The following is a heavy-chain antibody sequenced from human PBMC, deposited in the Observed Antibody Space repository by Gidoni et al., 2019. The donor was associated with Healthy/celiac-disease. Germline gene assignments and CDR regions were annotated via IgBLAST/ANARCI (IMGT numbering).Heavy chain of an antibody. J-gene: IGHJ6*02. CDR1: GFTFSSSW. Sequence: EVQLVESGGGWVQPGGSLRRSCAASGFTFSSSWMSWVRQAPGTGLEWVANIKQDGSENYYVDSVKGRFTISRDNAKNSLYLQMNSLRAEDTAVYYCAREYDFWSGYRDYYGMDVWGQGTTVTVSS. CDR3: AREYDFWSGYRDYYGMDV. CDR2: IKQDGSEN. D-gene: IGHD3-3*01. V-gene: IGHV3-7*01.